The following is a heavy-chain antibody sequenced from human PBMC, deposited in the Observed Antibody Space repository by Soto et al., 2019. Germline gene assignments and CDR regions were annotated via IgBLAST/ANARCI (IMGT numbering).Heavy chain of an antibody. CDR3: ARDQRYYYGMDV. J-gene: IGHJ6*02. V-gene: IGHV1-18*01. CDR1: GYTFRNYD. CDR2: ISAYNGNT. Sequence: ASVKVSCKASGYTFRNYDISWVRQAPGQGLEWMGWISAYNGNTNYAQKLQGRVTMTTDTSTSTAYMELRSLRSDYTAVYYCARDQRYYYGMDVWGQGTTVTVSS.